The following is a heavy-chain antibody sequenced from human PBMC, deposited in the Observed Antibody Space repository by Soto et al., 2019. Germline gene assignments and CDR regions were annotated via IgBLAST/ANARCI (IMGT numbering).Heavy chain of an antibody. CDR2: ISPHKDDT. V-gene: IGHV1-18*01. CDR3: ARDLDGSGSYFTNY. J-gene: IGHJ4*02. Sequence: AASVKVSCKTSGYTFSSIGISWVRQAPGQGLEWMGWISPHKDDTYYAQRLQGRVTMTPDTSTSTAYMELRSLRSDDTAVYFCARDLDGSGSYFTNYWGQGTLVTVSS. D-gene: IGHD3-10*01. CDR1: GYTFSSIG.